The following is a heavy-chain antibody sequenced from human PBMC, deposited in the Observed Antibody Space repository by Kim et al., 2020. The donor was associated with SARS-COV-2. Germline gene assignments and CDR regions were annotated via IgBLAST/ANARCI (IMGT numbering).Heavy chain of an antibody. V-gene: IGHV3-23*01. CDR3: AKKVGSSKWYVGFDY. Sequence: ASAVMGRFTIPRDNSKNTMALQMNSLRAEDRAVYYCAKKVGSSKWYVGFDYWGQGTMVTVSS. J-gene: IGHJ4*02. D-gene: IGHD6-13*01.